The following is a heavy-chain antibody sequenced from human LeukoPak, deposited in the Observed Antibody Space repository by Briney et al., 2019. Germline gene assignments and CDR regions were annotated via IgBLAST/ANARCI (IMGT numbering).Heavy chain of an antibody. CDR1: GDSVSTNSGA. D-gene: IGHD7-27*01. Sequence: SQTLSLTRAISGDSVSTNSGAWSWIRQSPSRGLEWLGRAYYRSKWNYHYAESVKSRITINTDTSRNQFSLHLSSVTPEDTAVYYCTGGGDWGRGYYFDYWGQGTLVTVSS. CDR2: AYYRSKWNY. J-gene: IGHJ4*02. V-gene: IGHV6-1*01. CDR3: TGGGDWGRGYYFDY.